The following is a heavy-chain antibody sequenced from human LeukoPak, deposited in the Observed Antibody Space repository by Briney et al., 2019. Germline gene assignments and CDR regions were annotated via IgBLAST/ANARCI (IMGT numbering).Heavy chain of an antibody. CDR2: ISSSSSTI. Sequence: GGSLRLSCAASGFTFSSHSMNWVRQAPGKGLEWVSYISSSSSTIYYADSMKGRFTISRDNAKNSLYLQMNSLRAEDTAVYYCARGAYYYEDWGQGTLVTVSS. D-gene: IGHD3-22*01. J-gene: IGHJ4*02. CDR1: GFTFSSHS. V-gene: IGHV3-48*01. CDR3: ARGAYYYED.